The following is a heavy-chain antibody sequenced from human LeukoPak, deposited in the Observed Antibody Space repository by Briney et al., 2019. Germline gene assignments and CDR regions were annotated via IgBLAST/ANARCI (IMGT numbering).Heavy chain of an antibody. J-gene: IGHJ4*02. CDR3: AREGDTAMPPSFDY. CDR1: GFTFSSYA. Sequence: GGSLRLSCAASGFTFSSYAMHWVRQAPGKGLEWVAVISYDGSNKYYADSVKGRFTISRDNSKNTLYLQMNSLRAEDTAVYYCAREGDTAMPPSFDYWGQGTLVTVSS. V-gene: IGHV3-30-3*01. CDR2: ISYDGSNK. D-gene: IGHD5-18*01.